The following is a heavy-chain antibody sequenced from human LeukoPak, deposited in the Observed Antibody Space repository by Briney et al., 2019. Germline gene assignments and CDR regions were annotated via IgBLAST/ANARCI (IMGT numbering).Heavy chain of an antibody. CDR3: ARGRSGPKSPDY. CDR1: GYTFTSYY. D-gene: IGHD6-19*01. V-gene: IGHV1-46*01. CDR2: INPSGGST. J-gene: IGHJ4*02. Sequence: GASVKVSFKASGYTFTSYYMHWVRQAPGQGLEWMGIINPSGGSTSYAQKFQGRVTITRDTSTSTVYMELSSLRSEDTAVYYCARGRSGPKSPDYWGQGTLVTVSS.